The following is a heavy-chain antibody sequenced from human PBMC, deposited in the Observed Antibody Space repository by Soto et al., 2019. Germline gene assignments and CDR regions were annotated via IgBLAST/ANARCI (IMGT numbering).Heavy chain of an antibody. D-gene: IGHD1-20*01. CDR2: ISVRDDYI. Sequence: GGSLSHSCAVCGFPLEKYCMNWVQQAPGKGLKCVSSISVRDDYIYYAESVKGRFTSHRDNARNSVYLQMNCLGVDDTVLYFCARATYNRYHEYWGQGTQGTVSS. CDR1: GFPLEKYC. J-gene: IGHJ4*02. CDR3: ARATYNRYHEY. V-gene: IGHV3-21*01.